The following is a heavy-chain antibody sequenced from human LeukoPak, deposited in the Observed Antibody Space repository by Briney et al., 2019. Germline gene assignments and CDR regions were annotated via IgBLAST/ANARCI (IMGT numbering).Heavy chain of an antibody. CDR1: GGSISSYY. D-gene: IGHD5-24*01. V-gene: IGHV4-59*12. Sequence: SETLSLTCTVSGGSISSYYWSWIRQPPGKGLEWIGSIYHSGSTYYNPSLKSRVTISVDTSKNQFSLKLSSVTAADTAVYYCARDGEMATIENYFDYWGQGTLVTVSS. CDR2: IYHSGST. J-gene: IGHJ4*02. CDR3: ARDGEMATIENYFDY.